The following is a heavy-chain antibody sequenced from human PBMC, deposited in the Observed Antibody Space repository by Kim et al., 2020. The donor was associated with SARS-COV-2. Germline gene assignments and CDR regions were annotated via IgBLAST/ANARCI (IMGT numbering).Heavy chain of an antibody. J-gene: IGHJ6*02. CDR3: ARSVGYGVDV. D-gene: IGHD1-26*01. CDR1: GLILSDSA. Sequence: GGSLRLSCAASGLILSDSAMHWVRQASGKGLEWVCRIKSKTDNYATAYSASVKGTITIDRADSKDTAYLRRNSLTTEATADYYCARSVGYGVDVWGQETT. CDR2: IKSKTDNYAT. V-gene: IGHV3-73*01.